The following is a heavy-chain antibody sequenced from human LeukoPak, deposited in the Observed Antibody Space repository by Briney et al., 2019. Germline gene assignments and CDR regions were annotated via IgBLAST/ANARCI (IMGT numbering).Heavy chain of an antibody. CDR2: ISSSSSNI. V-gene: IGHV3-48*01. CDR3: ARDTGDYVSFDY. CDR1: GFTFSSYS. D-gene: IGHD4-17*01. J-gene: IGHJ4*02. Sequence: PGGSLKLSCAASGFTFSSYSMNWVRPGPGKGLEWVSYISSSSSNIYYADSVKGRFTISRDNAKNSLYLQMNSLRAEDTAVYYCARDTGDYVSFDYWGQGTLVTVSS.